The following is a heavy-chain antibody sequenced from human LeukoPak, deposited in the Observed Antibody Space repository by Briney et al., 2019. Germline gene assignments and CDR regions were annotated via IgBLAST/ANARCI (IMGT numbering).Heavy chain of an antibody. Sequence: SETLSLTCTVSGYSISSGYYWGWIRQPPGKGLEWIGSIYYSGSTYYNPSLKSRVTISVDTSKNQFSLRLSSVTAADTAVYYCARDYYGSGSYSWFDPWGQGTLVTVSS. V-gene: IGHV4-38-2*02. D-gene: IGHD3-10*01. CDR2: IYYSGST. CDR1: GYSISSGYY. J-gene: IGHJ5*02. CDR3: ARDYYGSGSYSWFDP.